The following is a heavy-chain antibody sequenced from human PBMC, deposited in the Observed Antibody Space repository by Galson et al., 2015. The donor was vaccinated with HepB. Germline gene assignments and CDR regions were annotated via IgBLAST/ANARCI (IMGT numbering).Heavy chain of an antibody. Sequence: SLRLSCAASGFTFSSYGMHWVRQAPGKGLEWVAVISYDGSNKYYADSVKGRFTISRDNSKNTLYLQMNSLRAEDTAVYYCAILPGGTTVTTEGGWGQGTLVTVSS. J-gene: IGHJ4*02. CDR1: GFTFSSYG. CDR2: ISYDGSNK. D-gene: IGHD4-17*01. CDR3: AILPGGTTVTTEGG. V-gene: IGHV3-30*03.